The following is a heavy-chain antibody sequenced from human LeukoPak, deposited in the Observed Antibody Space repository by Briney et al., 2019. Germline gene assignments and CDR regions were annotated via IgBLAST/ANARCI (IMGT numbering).Heavy chain of an antibody. V-gene: IGHV3-23*01. D-gene: IGHD2-2*01. Sequence: GGSLRLSCAASGFTFSSYAMSWVRQAPGKGLEWVSAISGSGGSTYYADSVKGRFTISRDNSKNTLYLQMNSLRAEDTAVYYCARERGGIVVVPAAIDYWGQGTLVTVSS. J-gene: IGHJ4*02. CDR2: ISGSGGST. CDR1: GFTFSSYA. CDR3: ARERGGIVVVPAAIDY.